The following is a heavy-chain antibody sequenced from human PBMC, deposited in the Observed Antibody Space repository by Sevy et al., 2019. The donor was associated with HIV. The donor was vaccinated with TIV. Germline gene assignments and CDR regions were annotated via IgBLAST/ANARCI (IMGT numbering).Heavy chain of an antibody. J-gene: IGHJ6*02. Sequence: ASVKVSCKVSGYTLTELSMHWVRQAPGKGLEWMGGFDPEDGETIYAQKFQGRVTMTEDTSTVTAYMELSSLRSEDTAVYYCATNYYGSGSYYKMDVWGQGTTVTVSS. CDR3: ATNYYGSGSYYKMDV. CDR1: GYTLTELS. CDR2: FDPEDGET. V-gene: IGHV1-24*01. D-gene: IGHD3-10*01.